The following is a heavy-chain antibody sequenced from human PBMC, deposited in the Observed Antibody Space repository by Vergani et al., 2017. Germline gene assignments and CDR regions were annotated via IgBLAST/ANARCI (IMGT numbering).Heavy chain of an antibody. Sequence: QMQLQESGPGLVKPPGTLSLTCAVSGGSVSSSSWWSWVRQPPGKGLEWFGEIYHSGTTNFNPSLKSRVTISIDKSKNKFSLKLNSVTAADTAVYYCTRGYGDYGADWGQGILVTVSS. CDR1: GGSVSSSSW. D-gene: IGHD4-17*01. CDR2: IYHSGTT. J-gene: IGHJ4*02. V-gene: IGHV4-4*03. CDR3: TRGYGDYGAD.